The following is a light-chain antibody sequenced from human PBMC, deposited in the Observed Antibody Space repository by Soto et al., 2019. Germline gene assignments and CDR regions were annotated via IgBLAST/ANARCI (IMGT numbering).Light chain of an antibody. J-gene: IGKJ1*01. CDR2: AAS. Sequence: DIQMTQSPSSLSASVGDRVTITCRASQSIRHYLNWYQQKPGQAPKLLIYAASSFQSGVPSRFSGSGSGTDFTLTISSLQPEDFATYHCQQTYSAPWTFGQGTKVEIK. CDR3: QQTYSAPWT. V-gene: IGKV1-39*01. CDR1: QSIRHY.